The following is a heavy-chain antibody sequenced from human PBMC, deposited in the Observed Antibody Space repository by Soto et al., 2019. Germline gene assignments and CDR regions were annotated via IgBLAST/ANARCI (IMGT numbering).Heavy chain of an antibody. D-gene: IGHD3-10*01. CDR2: FRTSGDGGTT. CDR3: AKKVDSGPGSQYFDY. V-gene: IGHV3-23*01. CDR1: GFTFSSYS. J-gene: IGHJ4*02. Sequence: GGSLRLSCVASGFTFSSYSMSWVRQAPGKGLEWVSGFRTSGDGGTTYYADSVKGRFTISRDNSKNMLFLQMNSLRAEDTAIYYCAKKVDSGPGSQYFDYWGQGTLVTVSS.